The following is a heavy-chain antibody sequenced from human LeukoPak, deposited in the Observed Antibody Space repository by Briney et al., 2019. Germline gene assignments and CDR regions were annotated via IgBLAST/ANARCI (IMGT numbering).Heavy chain of an antibody. V-gene: IGHV4-39*01. CDR3: AKGYSYADNWFDP. J-gene: IGHJ5*02. D-gene: IGHD5-18*01. CDR1: GGSISSSSYY. CDR2: IYYSGST. Sequence: TSETLSVTCTVSGGSISSSSYYWGWIRQPPGKGLEWIGSIYYSGSTYYNPSLKSRVTISVDTSKNHFSLKLSSVTAADTAVYYCAKGYSYADNWFDPWGQGTLVTVSS.